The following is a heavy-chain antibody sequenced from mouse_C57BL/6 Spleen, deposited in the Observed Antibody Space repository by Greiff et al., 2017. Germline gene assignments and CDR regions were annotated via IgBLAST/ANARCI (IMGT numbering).Heavy chain of an antibody. Sequence: VQLKESGPELVKPGASVKISCKASGYSFTGYYMNWVKQSPEKSLEWIGEINPSTGGTTYNQKFKAKATLTVDKSSSTAYMQLKSLTSEDSAVYYCARSHIYYYGSSYFDYWGQGTTLTVSS. D-gene: IGHD1-1*01. V-gene: IGHV1-42*01. CDR3: ARSHIYYYGSSYFDY. CDR2: INPSTGGT. J-gene: IGHJ2*01. CDR1: GYSFTGYY.